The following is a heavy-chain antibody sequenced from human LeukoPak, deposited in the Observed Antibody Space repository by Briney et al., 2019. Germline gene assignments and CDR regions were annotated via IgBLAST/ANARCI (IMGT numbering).Heavy chain of an antibody. J-gene: IGHJ3*02. D-gene: IGHD6-13*01. CDR2: MNPISGYT. CDR1: GYTFTSYD. V-gene: IGHV1-8*01. CDR3: ARGNRLYTSSWSSLAFDI. Sequence: ASVKVSCKASGYTFTSYDINWVRQATGQGLEWMGWMNPISGYTGNAQKFQGRVTMTRDTSISTAYMELSSLISEDTAVYYCARGNRLYTSSWSSLAFDIWGQGTMVTVSS.